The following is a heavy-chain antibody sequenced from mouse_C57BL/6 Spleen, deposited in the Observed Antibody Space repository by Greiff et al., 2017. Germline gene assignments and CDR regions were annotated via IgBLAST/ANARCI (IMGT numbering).Heavy chain of an antibody. J-gene: IGHJ2*01. CDR1: GYTFTSYW. V-gene: IGHV1-74*01. CDR2: IHPSDSDT. Sequence: QVQLQQPGAELVKPGASVKVSCKASGYTFTSYWMHWVKQRPGQGLEWIGRIHPSDSDTNYNQKFKGKATLPVDKSSSTAYMQLSSLTSDDASVYYCSIGTYSSNYMDYWGQGTTLTVSS. CDR3: SIGTYSSNYMDY. D-gene: IGHD2-5*01.